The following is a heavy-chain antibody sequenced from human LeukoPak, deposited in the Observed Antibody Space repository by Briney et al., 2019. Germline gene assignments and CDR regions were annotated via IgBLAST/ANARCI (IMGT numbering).Heavy chain of an antibody. CDR2: INTYNGNT. CDR1: RYTFTSYG. V-gene: IGHV1-18*01. Sequence: AAVKVSSKASRYTFTSYGISWGRQAPGEGVEWMGWINTYNGNTNYAQNLQGRVTMATDTSTSTAYMELRSLRSDDTAVYYCARTVSGYSWGVWFDPWGQGTLVTVSS. CDR3: ARTVSGYSWGVWFDP. D-gene: IGHD3-22*01. J-gene: IGHJ5*02.